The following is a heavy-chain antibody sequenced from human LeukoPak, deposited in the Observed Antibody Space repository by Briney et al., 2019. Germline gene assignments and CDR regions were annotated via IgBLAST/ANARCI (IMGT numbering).Heavy chain of an antibody. CDR2: INPKNGGT. J-gene: IGHJ4*02. Sequence: ASVKVSCKASGYNFAHNIHWVRQAPGLGHEFMGWINPKNGGTKYAQNFQGRVTMTRDTSISTVYMELSSLGSDDTAVYYCVVSIQAAAIPAFDSWGQGTLVTVSS. D-gene: IGHD6-25*01. CDR3: VVSIQAAAIPAFDS. V-gene: IGHV1-2*02. CDR1: GYNFAHN.